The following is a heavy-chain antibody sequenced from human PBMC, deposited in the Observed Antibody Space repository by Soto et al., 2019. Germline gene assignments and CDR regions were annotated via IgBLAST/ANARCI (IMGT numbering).Heavy chain of an antibody. Sequence: SVKVSCKASGGTFSSYTISWVRQAPGQGLEWMGRIIPILGIANYAQKFQGRVTITADKSTSTAYMELSSQRSEDTAVYYCARGLAAAGTLRSWFDPWGQVTLVTVSS. CDR3: ARGLAAAGTLRSWFDP. CDR2: IIPILGIA. J-gene: IGHJ5*02. V-gene: IGHV1-69*02. D-gene: IGHD6-13*01. CDR1: GGTFSSYT.